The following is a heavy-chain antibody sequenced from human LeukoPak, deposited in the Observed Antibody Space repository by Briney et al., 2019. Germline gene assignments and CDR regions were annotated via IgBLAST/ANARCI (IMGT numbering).Heavy chain of an antibody. Sequence: PGGSLRLSCAASGFTFSSYSMNWVRQAPGKGLEWVAVISYDGSNKYYADSVKGRFTISRDNSKNTLYLQMNSLRAEDTAVYYCARDKGQWLPLYYFDYWGQGTLVTVSS. J-gene: IGHJ4*02. CDR3: ARDKGQWLPLYYFDY. V-gene: IGHV3-30*03. CDR2: ISYDGSNK. D-gene: IGHD6-19*01. CDR1: GFTFSSYS.